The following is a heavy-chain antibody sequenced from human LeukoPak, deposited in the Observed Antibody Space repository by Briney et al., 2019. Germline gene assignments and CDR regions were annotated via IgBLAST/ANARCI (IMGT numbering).Heavy chain of an antibody. V-gene: IGHV4-59*01. Sequence: PSGTLSLTGTVSGGSISSYYWSWIRQPPGKGLEWIGYIYYSGSTNYNPSLKSRVTISVDTSKNQFSLKLRSVTAADTAVYYCARDRYPIDYWGQGTLVTVSS. CDR1: GGSISSYY. CDR2: IYYSGST. CDR3: ARDRYPIDY. D-gene: IGHD1-14*01. J-gene: IGHJ4*02.